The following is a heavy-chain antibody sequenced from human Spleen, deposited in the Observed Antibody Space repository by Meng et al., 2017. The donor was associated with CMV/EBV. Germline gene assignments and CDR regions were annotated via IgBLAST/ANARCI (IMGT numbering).Heavy chain of an antibody. V-gene: IGHV3-30*02. J-gene: IGHJ4*02. CDR3: AREGGLDY. CDR1: CFTFSSYG. Sequence: GQVVASGGGAVQPGGSLSFSCAASCFTFSSYGMHEVRQAPGKGLEWVACIRYDGSNKYYADFVKGRFTISRDNSKNTLYLQMNSLRSEDTAVYVCAREGGLDYWGQGTLVTVSS. D-gene: IGHD2-15*01. CDR2: IRYDGSNK.